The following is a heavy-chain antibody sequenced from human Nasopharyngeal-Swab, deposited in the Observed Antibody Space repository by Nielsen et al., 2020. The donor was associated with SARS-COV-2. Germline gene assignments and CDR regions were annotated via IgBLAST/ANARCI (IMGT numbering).Heavy chain of an antibody. CDR3: ARLMGTAYDI. D-gene: IGHD2-8*01. CDR1: GFAFSDYY. V-gene: IGHV3-72*01. Sequence: GESLKISCAASGFAFSDYYMKWVRQAPGKGQEWVGRASNKANSYTTESAASVKGRFTVSRDDSKNSLSLQMNSLKTEDTAIYYCARLMGTAYDIWGQGTLVTVSS. J-gene: IGHJ3*02. CDR2: ASNKANSYTT.